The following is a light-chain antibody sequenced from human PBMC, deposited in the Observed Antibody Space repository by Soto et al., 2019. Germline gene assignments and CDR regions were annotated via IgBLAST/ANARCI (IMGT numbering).Light chain of an antibody. CDR1: QSVSSSF. Sequence: EIVLTQSPGTLSLSPGERATLSCRASQSVSSSFLAWYQQRPGQAPRLLIHGVSSRATGIPDRFSGSGSGTDFTLTINSLEPEDFALYFCQQYGSSPFTFGPGTKLEIK. CDR3: QQYGSSPFT. V-gene: IGKV3-20*01. CDR2: GVS. J-gene: IGKJ3*01.